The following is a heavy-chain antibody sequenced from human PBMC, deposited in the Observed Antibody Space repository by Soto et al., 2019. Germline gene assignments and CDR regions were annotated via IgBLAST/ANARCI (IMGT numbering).Heavy chain of an antibody. CDR1: GFTFSTYA. V-gene: IGHV3-33*08. CDR3: ARDSGSSFPTTLYYHYGMDV. J-gene: IGHJ6*01. Sequence: PRGALVVGCAASGFTFSTYAMHWVRQAPGKGLDPVAPIWYHGSNKYYADSVKGRFTISRDNSKNTLYLQMNSLTAEDTAVYYCARDSGSSFPTTLYYHYGMDVWGQGTTVTVSS. D-gene: IGHD6-6*01. CDR2: IWYHGSNK.